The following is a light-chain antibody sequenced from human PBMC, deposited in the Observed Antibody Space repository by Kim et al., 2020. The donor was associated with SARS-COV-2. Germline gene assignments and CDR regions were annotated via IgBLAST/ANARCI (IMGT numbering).Light chain of an antibody. CDR3: TSYTGADTVV. CDR2: DVS. Sequence: QSALTQPASVSVSLGQSITISCTGTSSLVGNYNYVSWYQQHPDKAPKLIIYDVSYRPSGVSTRFSGSKSGNTASLTISELQAADEADYYCTSYTGADTVVFGGGTQLTVL. V-gene: IGLV2-14*03. J-gene: IGLJ2*01. CDR1: SSLVGNYNY.